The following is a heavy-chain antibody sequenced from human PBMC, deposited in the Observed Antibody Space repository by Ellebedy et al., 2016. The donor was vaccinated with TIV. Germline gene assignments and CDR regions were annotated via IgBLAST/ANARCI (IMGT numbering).Heavy chain of an antibody. D-gene: IGHD2-2*01. CDR1: GYTFTAYW. CDR3: ARLYCTTTSCSIYFDK. CDR2: IDPSDSYT. V-gene: IGHV5-10-1*01. J-gene: IGHJ4*02. Sequence: GESLKISXKISGYTFTAYWITWVRQIPGKGLEWMGRIDPSDSYTTYSPSFQGHVTISADKSISTVYLQWSRLKASDTAMYFCARLYCTTTSCSIYFDKWGQGTLVTVSS.